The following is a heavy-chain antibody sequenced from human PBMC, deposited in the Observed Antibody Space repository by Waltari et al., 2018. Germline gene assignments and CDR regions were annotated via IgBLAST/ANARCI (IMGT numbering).Heavy chain of an antibody. CDR2: IYYSGST. CDR3: AREISSYSSGLNDAFDI. Sequence: QVQLQESGPGLVKPSETLSLTCTVSGGSISSHYWSWIRQPPGKGLEWIGYIYYSGSTNYNPSLKSRVTISVDTSKNQFSLKLSSVTAADTAVYYCAREISSYSSGLNDAFDIWGQGTMVTVSS. V-gene: IGHV4-59*11. J-gene: IGHJ3*02. D-gene: IGHD6-19*01. CDR1: GGSISSHY.